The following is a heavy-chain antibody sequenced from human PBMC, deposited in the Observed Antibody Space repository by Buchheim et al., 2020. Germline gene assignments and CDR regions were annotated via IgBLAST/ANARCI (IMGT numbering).Heavy chain of an antibody. Sequence: QLQLQESGPGLVKPSETLSLTCAVYGGSFSGYYWSWIRQPPGKGLEWIGEINHSGSTNYNPSLKSRVTISVDTSKNQFSLKLSSVTAADTAVYYCARGDGNGITMVRGAPRRGMDVWGQGTT. CDR2: INHSGST. V-gene: IGHV4-34*01. CDR3: ARGDGNGITMVRGAPRRGMDV. D-gene: IGHD3-10*01. J-gene: IGHJ6*02. CDR1: GGSFSGYY.